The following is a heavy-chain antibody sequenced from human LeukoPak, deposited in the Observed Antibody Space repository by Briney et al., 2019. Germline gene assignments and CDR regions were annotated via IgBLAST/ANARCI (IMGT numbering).Heavy chain of an antibody. CDR1: GYTFTGYY. V-gene: IGHV1-2*02. D-gene: IGHD6-6*01. Sequence: ASVKVSCKASGYTFTGYYMHWVRQAPGQGLEWRGWINPNSGGTNYAQKFQGRVTMTRDTSISTAYMELSRLRSDDTAVYYCARVVAARPDAFDIWGQGTMVTVSS. J-gene: IGHJ3*02. CDR3: ARVVAARPDAFDI. CDR2: INPNSGGT.